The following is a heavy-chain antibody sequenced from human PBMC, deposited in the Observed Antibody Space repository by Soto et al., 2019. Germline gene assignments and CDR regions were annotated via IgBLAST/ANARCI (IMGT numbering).Heavy chain of an antibody. CDR2: VNPSGGST. CDR3: AREENCSGGTCYSEYFHR. CDR1: GYLFTAYS. D-gene: IGHD2-15*01. J-gene: IGHJ1*01. Sequence: VKVSCKASGYLFTAYSMHWVRLAPGQGLEWMGVVNPSGGSTKYAQNFQGRVTMTRDTSTTTIYMELSSLRSDDTAIYYCAREENCSGGTCYSEYFHRWGQGTLVTVSS. V-gene: IGHV1-46*01.